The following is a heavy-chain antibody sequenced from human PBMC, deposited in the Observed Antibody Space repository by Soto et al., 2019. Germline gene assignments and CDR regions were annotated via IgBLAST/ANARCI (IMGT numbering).Heavy chain of an antibody. CDR1: GFTVSSKY. CDR2: IYSGGYT. Sequence: GGSLRLSCAASGFTVSSKYMSWVRQAPGKGLEWVSVIYSGGYTYYADSVKGRFTISRDNSKNTLYLQMNRLRAEDTAVYYCAKDFLQDWGPDYYYGIDVWGQGPTVTV. V-gene: IGHV3-66*01. CDR3: AKDFLQDWGPDYYYGIDV. D-gene: IGHD7-27*01. J-gene: IGHJ6*02.